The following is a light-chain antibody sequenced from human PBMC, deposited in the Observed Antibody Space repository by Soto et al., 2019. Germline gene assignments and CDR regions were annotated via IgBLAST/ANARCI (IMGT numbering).Light chain of an antibody. J-gene: IGKJ3*01. Sequence: EIGLTQSPGTLSLSPGERATLSCRASQSVSSRSLACYQQNPGQDPRLLIYGASSRATGIPDRVSGSGSGTAFPLTISRLEIEDFAVYYCQQYGSSPFTFGPGTKVDIK. V-gene: IGKV3-20*01. CDR3: QQYGSSPFT. CDR1: QSVSSRS. CDR2: GAS.